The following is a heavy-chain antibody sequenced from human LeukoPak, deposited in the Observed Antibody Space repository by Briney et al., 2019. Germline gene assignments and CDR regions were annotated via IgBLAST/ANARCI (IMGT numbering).Heavy chain of an antibody. CDR1: GFTFSSYW. CDR2: INEDGRVT. CDR3: AREKFDS. V-gene: IGHV3-74*01. Sequence: GGSLRLSCTASGFTFSSYWVHWVRQSQEKRLVWVSRINEDGRVTDYADSAKGRFTISRDNSNSLISLQMNNLTTEDTAAYYCAREKFDSWGQGTLVTVSP. J-gene: IGHJ5*01.